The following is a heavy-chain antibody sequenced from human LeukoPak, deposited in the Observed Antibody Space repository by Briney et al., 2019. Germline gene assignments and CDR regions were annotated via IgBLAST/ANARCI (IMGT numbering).Heavy chain of an antibody. D-gene: IGHD6-19*01. V-gene: IGHV1-8*03. J-gene: IGHJ4*02. CDR1: GYTFTSYD. CDR3: AREIAVAGTYYFDY. Sequence: ASVKVSCKAPGYTFTSYDINWVRQATGQGLEWMGWMNPNSGNTGYAQKFQGRVTITRNTSISTAYMELSSLRSEDTAVYYCAREIAVAGTYYFDYWGQGTLVTVSS. CDR2: MNPNSGNT.